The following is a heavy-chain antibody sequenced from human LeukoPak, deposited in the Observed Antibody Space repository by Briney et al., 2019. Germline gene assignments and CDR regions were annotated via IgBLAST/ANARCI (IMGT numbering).Heavy chain of an antibody. CDR3: AREGGSYDYVWGSYRYHDAFGI. V-gene: IGHV4-61*02. CDR2: IYTSGST. D-gene: IGHD3-16*02. J-gene: IGHJ3*02. CDR1: GGSISSGSYY. Sequence: SETLSLTCTVSGGSISSGSYYWSWIRQPAGKGLEWIGRIYTSGSTNYNPSLKSRVTISVDTSKNQFSLKLSSVTAADTAVYYCAREGGSYDYVWGSYRYHDAFGIWGQGTMVTVSS.